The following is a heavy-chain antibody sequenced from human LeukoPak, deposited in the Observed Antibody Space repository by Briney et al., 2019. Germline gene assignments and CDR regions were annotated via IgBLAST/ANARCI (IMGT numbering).Heavy chain of an antibody. D-gene: IGHD3-22*01. Sequence: PSEALSLTCAVYDSSLSGDYWSWIRQSPGKGLEWIGEINQSGSTNYNPSLKSRVTMSVDRSKKQISLNLRSVTAADTAVYYCARAHESSGEGAFDIWGQGTVVTVSS. CDR1: DSSLSGDY. CDR3: ARAHESSGEGAFDI. CDR2: INQSGST. J-gene: IGHJ3*02. V-gene: IGHV4-34*01.